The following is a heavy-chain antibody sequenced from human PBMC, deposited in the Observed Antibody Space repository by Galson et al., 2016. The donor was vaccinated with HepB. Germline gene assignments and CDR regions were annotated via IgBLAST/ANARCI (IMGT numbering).Heavy chain of an antibody. J-gene: IGHJ4*02. CDR2: INEDQSVK. CDR3: ARDPGHSAFDY. V-gene: IGHV3-7*01. Sequence: SLRLSCAASGFNFGGTWMTWVRQAPGKRLEFVTNINEDQSVKNYVESVKGRFTISRDNAKNTLYLQMSGLRVEDSGIYYCARDPGHSAFDYWGQGVLVTVSS. CDR1: GFNFGGTW. D-gene: IGHD1-14*01.